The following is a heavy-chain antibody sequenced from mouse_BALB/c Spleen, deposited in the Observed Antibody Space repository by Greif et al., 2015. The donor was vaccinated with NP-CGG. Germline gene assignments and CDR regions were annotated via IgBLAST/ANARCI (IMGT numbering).Heavy chain of an antibody. CDR2: IDPANGNT. J-gene: IGHJ1*01. Sequence: VQLQQSGAELVKPGASVKLSCTASGFNIKDTYMHWVKQRPEQGLEWIGGIDPANGNTKYDPKFQGKATITADTSSNTAFLQLSSLTSEDTAVYSCARWDWYFDVWGAGTTVTVSS. CDR1: GFNIKDTY. CDR3: ARWDWYFDV. V-gene: IGHV14-3*02.